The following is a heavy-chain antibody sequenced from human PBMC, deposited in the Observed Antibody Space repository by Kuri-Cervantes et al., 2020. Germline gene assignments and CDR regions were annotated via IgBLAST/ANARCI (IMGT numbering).Heavy chain of an antibody. Sequence: KVSCKGSGYTFTKYWIGWVRQMPGKGLEWMGIIYPGDSDTRYSPSFQGQVTISADKSISTAYLQWSSLKASDTAMYYCARLAVVTPADYWGQGTLVTVSS. D-gene: IGHD4-23*01. CDR2: IYPGDSDT. CDR1: GYTFTKYW. J-gene: IGHJ4*02. V-gene: IGHV5-51*01. CDR3: ARLAVVTPADY.